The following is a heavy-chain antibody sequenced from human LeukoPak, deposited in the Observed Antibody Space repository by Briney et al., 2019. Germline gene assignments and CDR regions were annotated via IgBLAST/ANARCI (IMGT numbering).Heavy chain of an antibody. CDR3: ARVSRFYYYMDV. CDR2: IIPIFGTA. CDR1: GGTLSGYA. V-gene: IGHV1-69*05. J-gene: IGHJ6*03. D-gene: IGHD3-3*01. Sequence: SVKVSCKASGGTLSGYAISWLRKAPGQGLEWMGRIIPIFGTANYAQKFQGRVTITTDESTSTAYMELSSLRSEDTAVYYCARVSRFYYYMDVWGKGTTVTVSS.